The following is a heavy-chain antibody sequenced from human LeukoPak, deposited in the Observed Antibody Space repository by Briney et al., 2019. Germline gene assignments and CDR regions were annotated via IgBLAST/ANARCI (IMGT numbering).Heavy chain of an antibody. J-gene: IGHJ4*02. D-gene: IGHD2-15*01. V-gene: IGHV3-48*03. Sequence: GGSLRLSCAASGFTFSSYEMNWVRQAPGKGLEWVSYISSSGSTIYYADSVRGRFTISRDNAKNSLYPQMNSLRAEDTAVYYCARGSLLLLFDYWGQGTLVTVSS. CDR3: ARGSLLLLFDY. CDR2: ISSSGSTI. CDR1: GFTFSSYE.